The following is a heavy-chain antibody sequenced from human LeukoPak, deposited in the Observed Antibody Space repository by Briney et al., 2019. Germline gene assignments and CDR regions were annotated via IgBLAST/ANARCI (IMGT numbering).Heavy chain of an antibody. V-gene: IGHV4-34*01. CDR1: GGSFSGYY. J-gene: IGHJ5*02. CDR2: INHSGST. D-gene: IGHD4-17*01. Sequence: SETLSLTCAVYGGSFSGYYWSWIRQPPGKGLEWIGEINHSGSTNYNPSLKSRVTISVDTSKNQFSLKLSSVTAADTAVYYCARVSERYGDLENWFDPWGQGTLVTVSS. CDR3: ARVSERYGDLENWFDP.